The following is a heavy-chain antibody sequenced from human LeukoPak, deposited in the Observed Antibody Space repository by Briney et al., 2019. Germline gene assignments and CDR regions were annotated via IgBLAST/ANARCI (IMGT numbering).Heavy chain of an antibody. Sequence: GASVKVSCKASGGTFSSYAISWVRQAPGQGLEWMGGIIPIFGTANYAQKFQGRVTITADESTSTAYMELSSLRSEGTAVYYCARRVASNLDAFDIWGQGTMVTVSS. D-gene: IGHD5-12*01. CDR1: GGTFSSYA. J-gene: IGHJ3*02. CDR3: ARRVASNLDAFDI. CDR2: IIPIFGTA. V-gene: IGHV1-69*13.